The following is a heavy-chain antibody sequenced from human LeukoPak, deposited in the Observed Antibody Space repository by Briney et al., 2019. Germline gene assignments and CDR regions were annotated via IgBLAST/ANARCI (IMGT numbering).Heavy chain of an antibody. V-gene: IGHV4-34*01. CDR2: INHSGST. CDR1: GGSFSGYY. D-gene: IGHD4-17*01. Sequence: SETLSLTCAVYGGSFSGYYWSWIRQPPGKGLEWIGEINHSGSTNYNPSLKSRVTISVDTSKNQFSLKLSSVTAADTAVYYCARHMEYGDYRGAGYFQHWGQGTLVTVSS. J-gene: IGHJ1*01. CDR3: ARHMEYGDYRGAGYFQH.